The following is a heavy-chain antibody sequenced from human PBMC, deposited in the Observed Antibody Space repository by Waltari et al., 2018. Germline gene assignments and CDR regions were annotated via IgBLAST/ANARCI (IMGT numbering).Heavy chain of an antibody. V-gene: IGHV4-39*07. D-gene: IGHD3-10*01. CDR2: IYYSGST. Sequence: QLQLQESGPGLVKPSETLSLTCTVSGGSISSSSYYWGWIRQPPGKGLEWIGSIYYSGSTYYNPSLKSRVTISVDTSKNQFSLKLSSVTAADTAVYYCARDYGSGSNFAFDIWGQGTMVTVSS. CDR3: ARDYGSGSNFAFDI. CDR1: GGSISSSSYY. J-gene: IGHJ3*02.